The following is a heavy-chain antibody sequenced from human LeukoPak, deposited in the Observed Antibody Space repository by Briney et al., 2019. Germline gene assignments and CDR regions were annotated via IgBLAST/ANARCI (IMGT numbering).Heavy chain of an antibody. CDR2: IYSGGST. J-gene: IGHJ4*02. CDR1: GFTVSSNY. V-gene: IGHV3-66*01. D-gene: IGHD5-18*01. CDR3: AREAARGYSYGYSFDY. Sequence: GGSLRLSCAASGFTVSSNYMSWVRQAPGKGLEWVSVIYSGGSTYYADSVKGRFTISRDNSKNTLYLQMNSLRAEDTAVYHCAREAARGYSYGYSFDYWGQGTLVTVSS.